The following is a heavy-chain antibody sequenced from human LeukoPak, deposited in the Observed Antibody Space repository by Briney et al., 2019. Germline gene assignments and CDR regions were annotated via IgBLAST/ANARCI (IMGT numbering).Heavy chain of an antibody. V-gene: IGHV3-30*02. J-gene: IGHJ4*02. CDR1: GFTFSSYG. D-gene: IGHD6-6*01. CDR2: IWYGGSNK. CDR3: AKEDRTDGYFDY. Sequence: GGSLRLSCAASGFTFSSYGMHWVRQAPGKGLEWVAVIWYGGSNKYYADSVKGRFTISRDNSKNTLYLQMNSLRAEDTAVYYCAKEDRTDGYFDYWGQGTLVTVSS.